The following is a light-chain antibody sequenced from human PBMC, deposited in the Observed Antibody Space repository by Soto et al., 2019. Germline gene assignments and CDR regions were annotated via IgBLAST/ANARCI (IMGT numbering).Light chain of an antibody. CDR2: DVS. V-gene: IGLV2-14*03. CDR1: SSDVGAYNY. CDR3: TSYTTASTLV. Sequence: QSALTQPASVSGSPGQSITISCTGTSSDVGAYNYVSWYQQHPGKAPQLMIYDVSNRPSGVSNRFSGSKSGNTASLTISGLQAEDEADYYCTSYTTASTLVFGTGTKLTVL. J-gene: IGLJ1*01.